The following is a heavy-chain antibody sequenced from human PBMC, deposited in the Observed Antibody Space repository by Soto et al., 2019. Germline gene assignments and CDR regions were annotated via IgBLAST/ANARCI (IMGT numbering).Heavy chain of an antibody. CDR2: IKSKADGGTT. J-gene: IGHJ6*02. CDR1: GFTFNNAW. V-gene: IGHV3-15*07. Sequence: EVQLVESGGGLVKPGGSLRLSCTASGFTFNNAWMNWVRQAPGKGLEWVGRIKSKADGGTTDYAAPVKGRFTISRDDSKTPLYLQMNSLKTEDTAVYYCSGNPPLPPYYYYGMDVWGQGTRVTVSS. CDR3: SGNPPLPPYYYYGMDV.